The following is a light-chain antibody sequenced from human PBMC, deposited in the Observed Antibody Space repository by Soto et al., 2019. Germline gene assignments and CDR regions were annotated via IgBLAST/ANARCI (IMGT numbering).Light chain of an antibody. CDR2: LEGSGSY. CDR3: ETWDFNTRV. CDR1: SGHSSYI. Sequence: QAVVTQSSSASASLGSSVKLTCTLSSGHSSYIIAWHQQQPGKAPRYLMKLEGSGSYNKGSGVPDRFSGSSSGADRYLTISILQFEDEADYYCETWDFNTRVFGGGTKLTVL. V-gene: IGLV4-60*02. J-gene: IGLJ3*02.